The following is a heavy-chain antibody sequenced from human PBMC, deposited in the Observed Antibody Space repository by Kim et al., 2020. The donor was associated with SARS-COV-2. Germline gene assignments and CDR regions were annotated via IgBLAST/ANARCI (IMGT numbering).Heavy chain of an antibody. Sequence: SETLSLTCAVYGGSFSGYYWSWIRQPPGKGLEWIGEINHSGSTNYNPSLKSRVTISVDTSKNQFSLKLSSVTAADTAVYYCARTPIRYCSGGSCYAGGRNWFDPWGQGTLVTVSS. CDR2: INHSGST. CDR3: ARTPIRYCSGGSCYAGGRNWFDP. D-gene: IGHD2-15*01. V-gene: IGHV4-34*01. J-gene: IGHJ5*02. CDR1: GGSFSGYY.